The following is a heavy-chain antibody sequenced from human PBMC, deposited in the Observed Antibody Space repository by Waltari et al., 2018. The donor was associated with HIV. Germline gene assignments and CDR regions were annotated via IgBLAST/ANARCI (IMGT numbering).Heavy chain of an antibody. CDR2: INTNTGIP. J-gene: IGHJ4*02. CDR3: ARDSGSTRSFDS. CDR1: GYNCTNNA. Sequence: QVQLVRSGSELKKPGASVKVSCQASGYNCTNNAINWVPQAPGQGLEWMGWINTNTGIPTYAQGFTGRFVFSLDTSVSTAFLQISSLKAEDTAVFYCARDSGSTRSFDSWGQGALVTVSS. D-gene: IGHD3-10*01. V-gene: IGHV7-4-1*02.